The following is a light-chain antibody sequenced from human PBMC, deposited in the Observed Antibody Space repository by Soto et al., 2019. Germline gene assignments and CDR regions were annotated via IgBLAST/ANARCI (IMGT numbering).Light chain of an antibody. CDR1: SSDVGTYNY. V-gene: IGLV2-14*01. CDR3: SSYTSRSTSVV. J-gene: IGLJ2*01. Sequence: QSVLTQPASVSGSPGQSITISCTGTSSDVGTYNYVSWYQQHPGKAPKLMIYDVSYRPSGVSDRFSGSKSGNTASLTISGLQAEDEADYYCSSYTSRSTSVVFGGGTKVTVL. CDR2: DVS.